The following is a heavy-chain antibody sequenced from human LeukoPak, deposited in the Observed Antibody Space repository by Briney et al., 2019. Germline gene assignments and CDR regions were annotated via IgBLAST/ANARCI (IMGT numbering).Heavy chain of an antibody. J-gene: IGHJ4*02. CDR3: ARTYYDSSGYFGSYFNDY. CDR1: GYTFSNYG. CDR2: INAYNGNT. Sequence: ASVKVSCKASGYTFSNYGISWVRQAPGQGLEWMGWINAYNGNTYYAQKLQGRVTMTTDTSTSTAYMELRSLRSDDTAVYYCARTYYDSSGYFGSYFNDYWGQGTLVTVSS. D-gene: IGHD3-22*01. V-gene: IGHV1-18*01.